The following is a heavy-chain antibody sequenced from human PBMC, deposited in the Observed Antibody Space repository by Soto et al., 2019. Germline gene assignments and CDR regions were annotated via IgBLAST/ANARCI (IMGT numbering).Heavy chain of an antibody. V-gene: IGHV1-2*04. Sequence: ASVKVSCKASGYTFTGYYMHWVRQAPGQGLEWMGWINPNSGGTNYAQKFQGWVTMTRDTSISTAYMELSRLRSDDTAVYYCARQKLGVTPLPLGGMDVWGQGTTVTVSS. CDR3: ARQKLGVTPLPLGGMDV. CDR1: GYTFTGYY. D-gene: IGHD3-16*01. J-gene: IGHJ6*02. CDR2: INPNSGGT.